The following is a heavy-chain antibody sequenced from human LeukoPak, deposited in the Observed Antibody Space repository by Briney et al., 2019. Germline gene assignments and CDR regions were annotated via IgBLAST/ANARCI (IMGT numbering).Heavy chain of an antibody. CDR2: INPSGGNT. Sequence: ASVKVSCKASGYTFTSYYMHWVPQAPGQGLEWMGIINPSGGNTSYAQKFQGRVTMPRDTSTSTVYMELSSLRSEDTAVYYCARELYSGSYRDAFDIWGQGTMVTVSS. J-gene: IGHJ3*02. CDR3: ARELYSGSYRDAFDI. CDR1: GYTFTSYY. V-gene: IGHV1-46*01. D-gene: IGHD1-26*01.